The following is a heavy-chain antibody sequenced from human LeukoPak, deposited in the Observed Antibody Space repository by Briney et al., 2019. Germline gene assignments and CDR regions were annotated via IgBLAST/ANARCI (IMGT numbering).Heavy chain of an antibody. CDR3: ARRGPPRTLLRGVKSGWFDP. CDR1: GGSFSGYY. CDR2: INHSGST. V-gene: IGHV4-34*01. Sequence: SETLSLTCAVYGGSFSGYYWSWIRQPPGKGLEWIGEINHSGSTNYNPSLKSRVTISVDTSKNQFSLKLSSVTAADTAVYYCARRGPPRTLLRGVKSGWFDPWGQGTLVTVSS. D-gene: IGHD3-10*01. J-gene: IGHJ5*02.